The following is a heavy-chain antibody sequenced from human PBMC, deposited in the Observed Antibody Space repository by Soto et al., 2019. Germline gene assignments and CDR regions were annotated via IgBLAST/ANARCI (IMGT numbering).Heavy chain of an antibody. CDR1: GFTFNSYS. CDR2: ISYGGSKT. CDR3: AKNPGYYYDSTGYHFDY. J-gene: IGHJ4*02. V-gene: IGHV3-23*01. D-gene: IGHD3-22*01. Sequence: GGSLRLACAVSGFTFNSYSMNWVRQAPGKGLEWVSAISYGGSKTYYADSVKGRFTISRDNSKNTLYLQMNSLRAEDTAVYYCAKNPGYYYDSTGYHFDYWGQGTLVTVSS.